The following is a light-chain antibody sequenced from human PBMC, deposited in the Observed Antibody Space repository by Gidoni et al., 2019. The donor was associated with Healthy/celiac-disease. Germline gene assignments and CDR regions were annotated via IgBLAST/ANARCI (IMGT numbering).Light chain of an antibody. J-gene: IGLJ1*01. CDR2: YDS. V-gene: IGLV3-21*04. CDR3: QVWDSSSDHLV. Sequence: SYVLTQPPSVSVAPGTTARITCGGNNIGSKSVHWYQQKPGQAPVLVIYYDSDRPSGIPERFSGSNSGNTATLTISRVEAGDEADYYCQVWDSSSDHLVFGTGTKVTVL. CDR1: NIGSKS.